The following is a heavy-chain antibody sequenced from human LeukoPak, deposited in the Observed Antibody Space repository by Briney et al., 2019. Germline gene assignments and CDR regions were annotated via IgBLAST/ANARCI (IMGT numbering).Heavy chain of an antibody. J-gene: IGHJ4*02. CDR1: GGSISSSSYY. Sequence: SETLSLTCTVSGGSISSSSYYWGWIRQPPGKGLEWIGSIYYSGSTYYNPSLKSRVTISVDTSKNQFSLKLSSVTAADTAVYYCARNVYYYDSSGSDFKRGGDYFDYWGQGTLVTVSS. CDR3: ARNVYYYDSSGSDFKRGGDYFDY. CDR2: IYYSGST. V-gene: IGHV4-39*01. D-gene: IGHD3-22*01.